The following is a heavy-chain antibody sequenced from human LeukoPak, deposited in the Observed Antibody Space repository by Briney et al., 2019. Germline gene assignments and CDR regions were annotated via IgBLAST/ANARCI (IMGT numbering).Heavy chain of an antibody. Sequence: GGSLRLSCVASGFTFSTYWMRWVRQAPGKGLEWVDNIKEDGGEKYYVDSVKGRFTISRDNAKNSLYLQMNSLRPGDTAMYHCVQRRGSCYGPFETWGQGTLVTVSS. CDR2: IKEDGGEK. D-gene: IGHD5-18*01. CDR3: VQRRGSCYGPFET. CDR1: GFTFSTYW. J-gene: IGHJ5*02. V-gene: IGHV3-7*03.